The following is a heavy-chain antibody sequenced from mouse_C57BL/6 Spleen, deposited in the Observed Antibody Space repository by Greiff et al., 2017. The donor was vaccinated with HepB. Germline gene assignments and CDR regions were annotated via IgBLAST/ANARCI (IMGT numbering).Heavy chain of an antibody. Sequence: EVQLQQSGPELVKPGASVKISCKASGYTFTDYYMNWVKQSHGKSLEWIGDINPNNGGTSYNQKFKGKATLTVDKSSSTAYMELRSLTSEDSAVYYCAREGAYDYEYYFDYWGQGTTLTVSS. D-gene: IGHD2-4*01. CDR1: GYTFTDYY. V-gene: IGHV1-26*01. J-gene: IGHJ2*01. CDR2: INPNNGGT. CDR3: AREGAYDYEYYFDY.